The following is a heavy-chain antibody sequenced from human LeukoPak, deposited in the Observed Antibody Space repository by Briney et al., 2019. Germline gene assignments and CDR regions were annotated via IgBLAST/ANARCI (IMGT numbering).Heavy chain of an antibody. J-gene: IGHJ3*02. CDR3: AKDLATMIVVGPLDAFDI. D-gene: IGHD3-22*01. Sequence: PGGSLRPSCAASGFTFSSYAMSWVRQAPGKGLEWVSAISGSGGSTYYADSVKGRFTISRDNSNNTLYLQMNSLRAEDTAVYYCAKDLATMIVVGPLDAFDIWGQGTMVTVPS. CDR1: GFTFSSYA. V-gene: IGHV3-23*01. CDR2: ISGSGGST.